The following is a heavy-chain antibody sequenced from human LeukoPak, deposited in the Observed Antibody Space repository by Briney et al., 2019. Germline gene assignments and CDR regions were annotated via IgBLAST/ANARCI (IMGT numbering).Heavy chain of an antibody. CDR1: GFTFGDYA. D-gene: IGHD1-20*01. J-gene: IGHJ4*02. CDR3: TREGCNWNRFDY. V-gene: IGHV3-49*04. CDR2: IRSKAYGGTT. Sequence: GGSLRLSCTASGFTFGDYAMSWVRQAPGKGLAWVGFIRSKAYGGTTEYAASVKGRFTISRDDSKSIAYLQMNSLKTEDTAVYYCTREGCNWNRFDYWGQGTLVTVSS.